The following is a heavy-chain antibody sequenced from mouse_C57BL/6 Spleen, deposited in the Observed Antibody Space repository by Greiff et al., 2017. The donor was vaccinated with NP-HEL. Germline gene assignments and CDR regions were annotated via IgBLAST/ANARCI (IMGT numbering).Heavy chain of an antibody. D-gene: IGHD4-1*01. Sequence: VQLQQSGAELVKPGASVKISCKASGYAFSSYWMNWVEQRPGKGLEWIGQIYPGDGDTNYNGKFKGKATLTADKSSSTAYMQLSSLTSEDSAVYFCARGVGRAMDYWGQGTSVTVSS. V-gene: IGHV1-80*01. CDR3: ARGVGRAMDY. J-gene: IGHJ4*01. CDR1: GYAFSSYW. CDR2: IYPGDGDT.